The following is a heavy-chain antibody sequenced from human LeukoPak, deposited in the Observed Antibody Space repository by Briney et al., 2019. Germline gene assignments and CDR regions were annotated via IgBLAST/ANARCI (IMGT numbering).Heavy chain of an antibody. CDR1: GYPFDNFG. J-gene: IGHJ4*01. V-gene: IGHV1-18*01. Sequence: ASVKVSCKASGYPFDNFGLTWLRRAPGQGLEWMGWISAYNGDTHYAQKFRGRLTLTTETSTSTAYLELRSLKSDDTAVYYCARDRVRGGLTEVILYWGQGTLVTVSS. CDR2: ISAYNGDT. CDR3: ARDRVRGGLTEVILY. D-gene: IGHD4-23*01.